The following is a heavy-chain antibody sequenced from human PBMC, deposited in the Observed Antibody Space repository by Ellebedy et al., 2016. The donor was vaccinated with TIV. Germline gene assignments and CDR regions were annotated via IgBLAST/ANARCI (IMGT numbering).Heavy chain of an antibody. Sequence: PGGSLRLSCAASGFTFSSYDMHWVRQAPGKGLEWLALISNDANNKYYADSVKGRFTISRDNSKNTVYLQMNSLRAEDTDVYYCAKRDFFGVDTLTFDSWGQGTLVTVSS. J-gene: IGHJ4*02. CDR1: GFTFSSYD. D-gene: IGHD3-3*01. CDR3: AKRDFFGVDTLTFDS. CDR2: ISNDANNK. V-gene: IGHV3-30*18.